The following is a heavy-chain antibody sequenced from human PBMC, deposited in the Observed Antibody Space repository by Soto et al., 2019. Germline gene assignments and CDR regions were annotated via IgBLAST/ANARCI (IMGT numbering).Heavy chain of an antibody. V-gene: IGHV3-48*02. CDR1: GFTFSGYS. CDR2: ISSGSKTI. J-gene: IGHJ4*02. Sequence: GSLRLSCAASGFTFSGYSVNWVRQAPGKGLEWVSYISSGSKTIYYAESVKGRFTVSRDNARNSQYLQMNSLRDEDTAVYYCAREDILGVRSFDYWGQGTLVTVSS. CDR3: AREDILGVRSFDY. D-gene: IGHD3-9*01.